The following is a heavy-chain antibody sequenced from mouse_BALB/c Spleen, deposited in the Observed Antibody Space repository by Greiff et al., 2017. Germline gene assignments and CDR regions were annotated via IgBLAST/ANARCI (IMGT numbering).Heavy chain of an antibody. CDR1: GFAFSSYD. J-gene: IGHJ1*01. Sequence: EVKLVESGGGLVKPGGSLKLSCAASGFAFSSYDMSWVRQTPEKRLEWVAYISSGGGSTYYPDTVKGRFTISRDNPKNTLFLQMTSLRSEDTAMYYCARSDYGYDGWYFDVWGAGTTVTVSA. D-gene: IGHD2-2*01. CDR2: ISSGGGST. CDR3: ARSDYGYDGWYFDV. V-gene: IGHV5-12-1*01.